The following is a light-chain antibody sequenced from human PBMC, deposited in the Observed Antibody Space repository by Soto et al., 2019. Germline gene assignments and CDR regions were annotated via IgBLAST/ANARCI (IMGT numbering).Light chain of an antibody. J-gene: IGKJ2*01. V-gene: IGKV3D-15*01. CDR3: QQYNNWPPVYT. Sequence: EIVMTQSPATLSVSPGERATLSCRASQNVNNKLAWYQQKPGQAHRLIIYDSSSRATGIPARFSGSGSGTEFTLTISSLQSEDFAVYYCQQYNNWPPVYTFGLGTKLEIK. CDR1: QNVNNK. CDR2: DSS.